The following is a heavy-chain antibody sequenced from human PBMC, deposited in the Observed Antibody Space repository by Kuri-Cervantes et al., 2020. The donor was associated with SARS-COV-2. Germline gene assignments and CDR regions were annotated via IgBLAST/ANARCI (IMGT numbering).Heavy chain of an antibody. CDR2: ISWNSGSI. CDR3: AKAVRRIAAARYDFDY. Sequence: SLKISCAASGFTFDDYAMHWVRQAPGKGLEWVSGISWNSGSIGYADSVKGRFTISRDNAKNSLYLQMNSLRAEDMALYYCAKAVRRIAAARYDFDYWGQGTLVTVSS. D-gene: IGHD6-13*01. CDR1: GFTFDDYA. V-gene: IGHV3-9*03. J-gene: IGHJ4*02.